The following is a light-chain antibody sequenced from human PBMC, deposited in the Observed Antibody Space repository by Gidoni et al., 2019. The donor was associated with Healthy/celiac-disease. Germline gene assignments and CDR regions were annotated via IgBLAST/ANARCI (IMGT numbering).Light chain of an antibody. Sequence: AIRMTQSPSSFSASTGDRVTITCRASQGISSHLAWYQPKPGKAPKLLIYAASTLQSGVPSRFSGSGSGTDFTLTISCLQSEDFATYYCQQYYSYPRTFGQGTKVEIK. J-gene: IGKJ1*01. CDR3: QQYYSYPRT. CDR2: AAS. CDR1: QGISSH. V-gene: IGKV1-8*01.